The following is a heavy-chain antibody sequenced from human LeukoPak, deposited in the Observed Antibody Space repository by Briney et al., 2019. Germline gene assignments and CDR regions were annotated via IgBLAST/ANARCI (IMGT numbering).Heavy chain of an antibody. D-gene: IGHD2-21*02. Sequence: AVKVSRKASGGTFSSYAISWVRQAPGQGLEWMGRIIPMLGIANYAQKVQGRVTITADKSTSTAYMDLSSLRSEDRAVYYCARDFCYSGSYYYYGMDVWGQGTTVTVSS. CDR3: ARDFCYSGSYYYYGMDV. J-gene: IGHJ6*02. CDR1: GGTFSSYA. V-gene: IGHV1-69*04. CDR2: IIPMLGIA.